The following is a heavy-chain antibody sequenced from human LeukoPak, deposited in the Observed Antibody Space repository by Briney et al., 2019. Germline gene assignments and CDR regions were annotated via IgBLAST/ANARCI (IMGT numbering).Heavy chain of an antibody. CDR3: ARVEVALTTRHFDY. CDR2: INPNSGGT. V-gene: IGHV1-2*02. D-gene: IGHD1-14*01. J-gene: IGHJ4*02. CDR1: GYTFTGYY. Sequence: ASVKVSCKASGYTFTGYYMHWVRQAPGQGLEWMGWINPNSGGTNYAQKFQGRVTMTRDTSISTAYMELSRLRSDDTAVYYCARVEVALTTRHFDYWGQGTLVTVSS.